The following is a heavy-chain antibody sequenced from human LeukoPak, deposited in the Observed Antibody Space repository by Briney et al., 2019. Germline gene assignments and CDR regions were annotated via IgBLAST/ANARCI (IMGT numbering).Heavy chain of an antibody. Sequence: ASVKVSCKASGGTFSNYAISWVRQAPGQGLEWTGGIIPIFGRANYAQKFQGRVAITADESTSTAYMELSSLRSEDTAVYYCARTPSVVVTASPWLGWFDPWGQGTLVTVSS. V-gene: IGHV1-69*01. CDR1: GGTFSNYA. D-gene: IGHD2-21*02. J-gene: IGHJ5*02. CDR3: ARTPSVVVTASPWLGWFDP. CDR2: IIPIFGRA.